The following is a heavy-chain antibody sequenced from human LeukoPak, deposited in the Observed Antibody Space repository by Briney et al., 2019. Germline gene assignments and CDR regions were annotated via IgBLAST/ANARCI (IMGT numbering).Heavy chain of an antibody. CDR1: GGSISSYY. CDR2: IYYSGST. CDR3: ARDRGGALGAFDI. J-gene: IGHJ3*02. Sequence: SETLSLTCTVSGGSISSYYWSWIRQPPGKGLEWIGYIYYSGSTNYNPSLKSRVSISVDTSKNQFSLKLSSVTAADTAVYYCARDRGGALGAFDIWGQGTMVTVSS. V-gene: IGHV4-59*01. D-gene: IGHD3-10*01.